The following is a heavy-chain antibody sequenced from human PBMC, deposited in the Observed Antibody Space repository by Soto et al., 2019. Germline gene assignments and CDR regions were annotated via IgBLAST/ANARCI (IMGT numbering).Heavy chain of an antibody. CDR3: ARSVVGATFNYFDY. Sequence: GGSLRLSCAASRFTFSTYVMSWVRQSPGKGLEWVSTMGGSGGGTYYADSVKGRFTISRDNSKNTLYLQMSSLRAEDTAVYYCARSVVGATFNYFDYWGQGTLVTVSS. J-gene: IGHJ4*02. CDR2: MGGSGGGT. CDR1: RFTFSTYV. D-gene: IGHD2-15*01. V-gene: IGHV3-23*01.